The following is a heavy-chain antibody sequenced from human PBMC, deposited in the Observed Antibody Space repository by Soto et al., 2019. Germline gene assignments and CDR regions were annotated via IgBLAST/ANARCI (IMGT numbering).Heavy chain of an antibody. CDR2: ISYDGSNK. D-gene: IGHD6-19*01. Sequence: GGSLRLSCASSGFTFSSYGMHWVRQAPGKGLGRAAVISYDGSNKCYADSVKGRFTISRDNSKNTLYLQMNSLRAEDTAVYYCAKEKEEGLVPDYWGQGTLVTFSS. CDR1: GFTFSSYG. V-gene: IGHV3-30*18. J-gene: IGHJ4*02. CDR3: AKEKEEGLVPDY.